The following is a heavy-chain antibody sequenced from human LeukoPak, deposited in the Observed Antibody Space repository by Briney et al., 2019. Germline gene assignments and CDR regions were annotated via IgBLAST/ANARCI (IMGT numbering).Heavy chain of an antibody. D-gene: IGHD3-16*01. CDR2: IYYSGST. CDR1: GGSISSSSYY. V-gene: IGHV4-39*07. Sequence: SETLSLTCTVSGGSISSSSYYWGWIRQPPGKGLEWIGSIYYSGSTYYNPSLKSRVTISVGTSKNQFSLKLSSVTAADTAVYYCARPMGDRVGYWGQGTLVTVSS. J-gene: IGHJ4*02. CDR3: ARPMGDRVGY.